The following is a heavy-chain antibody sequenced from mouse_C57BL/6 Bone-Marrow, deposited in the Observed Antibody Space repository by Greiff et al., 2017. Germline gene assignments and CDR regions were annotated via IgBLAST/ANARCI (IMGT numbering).Heavy chain of an antibody. CDR1: GFNIKDDY. J-gene: IGHJ3*01. Sequence: VQLQQSGAELVRPGASVKLSCTASGFNIKDDYMHWVKQRPEQGLEWIGWIDPENGDTEYASKFQGKATIPADTSSHTAYLQLSSLTSEDTAVYSCTTCLSPFAYWGQGTLVTVSA. V-gene: IGHV14-4*01. CDR2: IDPENGDT. CDR3: TTCLSPFAY.